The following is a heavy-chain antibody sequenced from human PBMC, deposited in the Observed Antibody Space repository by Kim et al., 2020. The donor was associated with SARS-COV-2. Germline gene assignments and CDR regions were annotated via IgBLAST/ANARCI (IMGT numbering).Heavy chain of an antibody. V-gene: IGHV4-31*03. CDR3: ARRITTAGLFDY. Sequence: SETLSLTCTVSGGSISSVGYYWSWIRQHPGKGLEWIGYIFYSGTTYYNPSLKSRVTISGDTPRNQFSLKLSSVTAAGTAMYYCARRITTAGLFDYWGQGMLVTVSS. CDR2: IFYSGTT. CDR1: GGSISSVGYY. J-gene: IGHJ4*02. D-gene: IGHD6-13*01.